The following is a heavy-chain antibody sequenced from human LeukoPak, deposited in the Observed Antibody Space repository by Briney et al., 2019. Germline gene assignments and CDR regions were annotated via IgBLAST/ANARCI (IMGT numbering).Heavy chain of an antibody. D-gene: IGHD4-11*01. CDR1: GGSISSYY. V-gene: IGHV4-4*07. CDR3: AGGNDYYYMDV. CDR2: IYTSGST. Sequence: PSETLSLTCTVSGGSISSYYWSWIRQPAGKGLEWIGRIYTSGSTNYNPSHKSRVTISVDTSKNQFSLKLSSVTAADTAVYYCAGGNDYYYMDVWGKGTTVTVSS. J-gene: IGHJ6*03.